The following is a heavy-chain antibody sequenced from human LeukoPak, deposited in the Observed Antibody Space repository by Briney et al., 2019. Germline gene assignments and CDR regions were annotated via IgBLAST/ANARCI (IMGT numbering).Heavy chain of an antibody. V-gene: IGHV4-39*01. CDR2: IYYSGST. Sequence: SETLSLTCSVSGDSISTSSYYWGRIRQPPGKGLEWIWTIYYSGSTYYYPSLTSRVTISVDTSKNQLSLKLSSVTAADTAVYYCARHKDYYYSYMDVWGKGTTVTISS. CDR1: GDSISTSSYY. J-gene: IGHJ6*03. CDR3: ARHKDYYYSYMDV.